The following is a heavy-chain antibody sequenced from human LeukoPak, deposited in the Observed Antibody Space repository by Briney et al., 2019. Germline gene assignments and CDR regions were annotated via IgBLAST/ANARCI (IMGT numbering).Heavy chain of an antibody. CDR1: GGTFSSCG. J-gene: IGHJ6*02. CDR3: ASLVATQYYYYGMDV. Sequence: SVKLSCTASGGTFSSCGISWVREAPGQRLEWMGRIIPILSIANYAQKFQGRVTITADKSTSTAYMELSSLRSEDTAVYYCASLVATQYYYYGMDVWGQGTTVTVSS. CDR2: IIPILSIA. V-gene: IGHV1-69*04. D-gene: IGHD5-12*01.